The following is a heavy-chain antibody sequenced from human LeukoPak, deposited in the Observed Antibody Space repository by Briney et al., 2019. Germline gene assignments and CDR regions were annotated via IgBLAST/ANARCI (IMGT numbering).Heavy chain of an antibody. CDR3: AERKLLWFGERGFDP. J-gene: IGHJ5*02. CDR2: INHSGST. Sequence: SETLSLTCTVSGGSISSYYWSWIRQPPGKGLEWIGEINHSGSTNYNPSLKSRVTISVDTSKNQFSLKLSSVTAADTAVYYCAERKLLWFGERGFDPWGQGTLVTVSS. CDR1: GGSISSYY. V-gene: IGHV4-34*01. D-gene: IGHD3-10*01.